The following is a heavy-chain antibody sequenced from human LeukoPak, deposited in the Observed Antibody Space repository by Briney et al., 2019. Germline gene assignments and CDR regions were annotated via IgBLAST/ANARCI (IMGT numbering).Heavy chain of an antibody. CDR3: SRVGHYYGSGSSYTYYYYYIDV. J-gene: IGHJ6*03. Sequence: ASVKVSCMASGYTFTSYVLNWVRPATGQGVEWMGWMNPKNGNKDYAQKFQGRVTITRNTSIRTSYMELSSLRSEYTALYYCSRVGHYYGSGSSYTYYYYYIDVWGKGTAGT. CDR1: GYTFTSYV. D-gene: IGHD3-10*01. V-gene: IGHV1-8*03. CDR2: MNPKNGNK.